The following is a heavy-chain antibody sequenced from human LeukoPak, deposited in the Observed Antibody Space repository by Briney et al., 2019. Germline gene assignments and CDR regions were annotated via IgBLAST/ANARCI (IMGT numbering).Heavy chain of an antibody. CDR3: ARDLDGAGYPFRY. D-gene: IGHD5-24*01. V-gene: IGHV4-34*01. J-gene: IGHJ4*02. Sequence: SETLSLTCAVYGGSFSGYFWSWIRQPPGKGLEWIGEINHRGNTNYNPSLKSRVSISVDTSKNQFSLRLTSVTAADTDVYYCARDLDGAGYPFRYWGQGSLVSV. CDR1: GGSFSGYF. CDR2: INHRGNT.